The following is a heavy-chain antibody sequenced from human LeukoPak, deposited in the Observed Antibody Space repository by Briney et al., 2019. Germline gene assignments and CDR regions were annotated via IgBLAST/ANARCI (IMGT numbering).Heavy chain of an antibody. CDR3: ARDGWFGETYDY. J-gene: IGHJ4*02. D-gene: IGHD3-10*01. V-gene: IGHV3-7*01. Sequence: PGGSLRLSCAASGFTFSSYWTSWVRQAPGKGLEWVANIKQDGSEKYYVDSVKGRFTISRDNAKNSLYLQMNSLRAEDTAVYYCARDGWFGETYDYWGQGTLVTVSS. CDR1: GFTFSSYW. CDR2: IKQDGSEK.